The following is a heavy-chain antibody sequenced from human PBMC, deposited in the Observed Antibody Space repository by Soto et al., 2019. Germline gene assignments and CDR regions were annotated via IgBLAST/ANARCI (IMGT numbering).Heavy chain of an antibody. Sequence: GGSLRLSCAASGFTFSSYAMSWVRQAPGKGLEWVSAISGSGGSTYYATSVKGRSTFPRANSKNTLYLQMNSRRAEDTAVYDCAKDWSAPALFISMDVWGQGTTVTVSS. CDR3: AKDWSAPALFISMDV. CDR1: GFTFSSYA. CDR2: ISGSGGST. V-gene: IGHV3-23*01. J-gene: IGHJ6*02. D-gene: IGHD3-10*01.